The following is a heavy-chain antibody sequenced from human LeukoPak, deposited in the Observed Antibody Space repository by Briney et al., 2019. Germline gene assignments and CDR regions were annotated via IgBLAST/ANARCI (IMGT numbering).Heavy chain of an antibody. V-gene: IGHV4-39*01. J-gene: IGHJ4*02. D-gene: IGHD2-8*02. Sequence: SETLSLTCTASGGSISSSSYYWGWIRQPPGKGLEWIGSIYYSGSTYYNPSLKSRVTIPVDTSKNQFSLKLSSVTAADTAVYYCARARPGGGADYWGQGTLVTVSS. CDR3: ARARPGGGADY. CDR2: IYYSGST. CDR1: GGSISSSSYY.